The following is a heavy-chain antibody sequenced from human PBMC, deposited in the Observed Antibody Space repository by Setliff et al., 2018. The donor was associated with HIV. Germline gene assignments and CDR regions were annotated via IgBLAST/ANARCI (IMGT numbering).Heavy chain of an antibody. J-gene: IGHJ4*01. CDR1: GFTFGSYA. CDR2: ISYDGSDK. CDR3: ARDSGGSYTPLDY. V-gene: IGHV3-30*04. D-gene: IGHD3-10*01. Sequence: GGSLRLSCAASGFTFGSYAMHWVRQAPGRGLEWVAAISYDGSDKFYADSVKGRFTISRDNAKNSMYLQMNSLRAEDTAVYYCARDSGGSYTPLDYWGHGTLVTVSS.